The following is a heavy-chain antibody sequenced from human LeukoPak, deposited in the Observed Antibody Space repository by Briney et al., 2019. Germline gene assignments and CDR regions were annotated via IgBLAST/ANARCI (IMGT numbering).Heavy chain of an antibody. CDR1: GGSISTHY. J-gene: IGHJ4*02. D-gene: IGHD6-19*01. CDR3: ARDQYGFYSSGSFAQKYFDY. Sequence: SETLSLTCTVSGGSISTHYWSWIRQPAGKKVEWIGRIHASGSTDYNPSLESRVTMSIDTSKTQFSLKLTSVTAADKAVYYCARDQYGFYSSGSFAQKYFDYWGQGTLVTVSP. V-gene: IGHV4-4*07. CDR2: IHASGST.